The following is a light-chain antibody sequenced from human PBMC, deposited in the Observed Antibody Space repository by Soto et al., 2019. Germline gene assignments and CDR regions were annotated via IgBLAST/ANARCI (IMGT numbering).Light chain of an antibody. CDR1: SSDVGGYNY. V-gene: IGLV2-14*01. J-gene: IGLJ1*01. CDR2: EVT. Sequence: QSVLTQPASVSGSPGQSITISCTGTSSDVGGYNYVSWYQQHPGKAPKLIIYEVTDRPSGVSNRFSGSKSGNTASLTVAGLQAEDEADYYCSSYAGNNNRGVFGSGTKVTVL. CDR3: SSYAGNNNRGV.